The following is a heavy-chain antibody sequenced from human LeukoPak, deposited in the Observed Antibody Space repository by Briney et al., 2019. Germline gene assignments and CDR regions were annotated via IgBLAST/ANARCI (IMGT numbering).Heavy chain of an antibody. J-gene: IGHJ4*02. CDR1: GGSISSYY. Sequence: PSETLSLTCTVSGGSISSYYWSWIRQPPGKGLEWIGEINHSGSTNYNPSLKSRVTISVDTSKNQFSLKLSSVTAADTAVYYCGGGIAAANDYWGQGTLVTVSS. D-gene: IGHD6-13*01. CDR3: GGGIAAANDY. V-gene: IGHV4-34*01. CDR2: INHSGST.